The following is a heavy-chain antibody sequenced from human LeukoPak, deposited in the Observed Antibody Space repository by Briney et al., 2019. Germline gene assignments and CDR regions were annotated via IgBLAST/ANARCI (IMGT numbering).Heavy chain of an antibody. D-gene: IGHD3-3*01. CDR3: AREIYDFWSGYYTWGLDYYYYMDV. J-gene: IGHJ6*03. V-gene: IGHV7-4-1*02. CDR2: INTNTGNP. Sequence: ASVKVSCKASGGTFTSYAISWVRQAPGQGLEWMGGINTNTGNPTYAQGFTGRFVFSLDTSVSTAYLQISSLKAEDTAVYYCAREIYDFWSGYYTWGLDYYYYMDVWGKGTTVTVSS. CDR1: GGTFTSYA.